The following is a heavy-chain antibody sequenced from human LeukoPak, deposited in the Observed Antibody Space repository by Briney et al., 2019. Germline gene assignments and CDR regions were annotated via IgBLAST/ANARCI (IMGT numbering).Heavy chain of an antibody. CDR2: ISGTSGST. J-gene: IGHJ4*02. D-gene: IGHD3-9*01. CDR3: AKRARFDWFNDY. CDR1: GFTFSSYA. Sequence: PGGSLRLSCAASGFTFSSYAMSWVRQAPGKGLEWVSAISGTSGSTYYADSVKGRFTISRDNSKNTLYLQMNSLRAEDTAVYYCAKRARFDWFNDYWGQGTLVTVSS. V-gene: IGHV3-23*01.